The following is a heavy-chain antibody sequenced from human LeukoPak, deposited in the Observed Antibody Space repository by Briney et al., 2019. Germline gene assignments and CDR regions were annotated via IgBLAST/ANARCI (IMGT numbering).Heavy chain of an antibody. CDR3: AVGSITIFGVVIIPLDV. CDR2: IIPIFGTA. D-gene: IGHD3-3*01. J-gene: IGHJ6*02. CDR1: GGTFISYA. V-gene: IGHV1-69*13. Sequence: SVKVSCKASGGTFISYAISWVRQAPGQGLEWMGGIIPIFGTANYAQKFQGRVTITADESTSTAYMELSSLRSEDTAVYYCAVGSITIFGVVIIPLDVWGQGTTVTVSS.